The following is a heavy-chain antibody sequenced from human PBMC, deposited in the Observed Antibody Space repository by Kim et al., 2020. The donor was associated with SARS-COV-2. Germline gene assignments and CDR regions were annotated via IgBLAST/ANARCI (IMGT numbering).Heavy chain of an antibody. CDR3: AKDVLTTVTAEFPYHHYGMDV. Sequence: ASVKVSCKASGYTLTSYTMNWVRQAPGQGLEWMGRINTNTGNPTYAQGFTGRFVFSLDTSVSTAYLQISSLKAEDTAVYYCAKDVLTTVTAEFPYHHYGMDVWGQGTTVTVSS. CDR1: GYTLTSYT. V-gene: IGHV7-4-1*02. CDR2: INTNTGNP. J-gene: IGHJ6*02. D-gene: IGHD4-17*01.